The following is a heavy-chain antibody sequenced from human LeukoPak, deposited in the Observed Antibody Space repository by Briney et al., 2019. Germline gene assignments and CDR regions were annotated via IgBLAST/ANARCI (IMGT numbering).Heavy chain of an antibody. CDR3: ARDRGSYGSVYFDY. CDR1: GFTFSSYW. V-gene: IGHV3-7*01. CDR2: IKQDGSEK. Sequence: GGSLRLSCAASGFTFSSYWMSWVRQAPGKGLEWVANIKQDGSEKYYVDSVKGRFTISRDNAKNSLYLQMNSLRAEDTAVYYCARDRGSYGSVYFDYWGQGTLVTVSS. D-gene: IGHD5-18*01. J-gene: IGHJ4*02.